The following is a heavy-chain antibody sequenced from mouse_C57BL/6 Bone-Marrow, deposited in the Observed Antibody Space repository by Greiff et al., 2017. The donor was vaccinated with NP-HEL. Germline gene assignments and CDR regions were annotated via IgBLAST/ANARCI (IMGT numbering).Heavy chain of an antibody. J-gene: IGHJ1*03. Sequence: EVKLQESGPGLVKPSQSLSLTCSVTGYSITSGYYWNWIRQFPGNKLEWMGYISYDGSNNYNPSLKNRISITRDTSKNQFFLKLNSVTTEDTATYYCAREGSSWSDWDFDVWGTGTTVTVSS. V-gene: IGHV3-6*01. CDR2: ISYDGSN. D-gene: IGHD1-1*01. CDR3: AREGSSWSDWDFDV. CDR1: GYSITSGYY.